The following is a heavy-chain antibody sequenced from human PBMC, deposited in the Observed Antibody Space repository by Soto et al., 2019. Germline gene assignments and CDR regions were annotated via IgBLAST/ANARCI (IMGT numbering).Heavy chain of an antibody. V-gene: IGHV3-33*01. J-gene: IGHJ3*02. CDR1: GFTFSSHV. CDR3: ARDVWYNWNDNRYEAFEM. Sequence: QVQLVESGGGVVQPGTSLRLSCAASGFTFSSHVMHWVRQAPGKGLQWVAVIWNDGRNKQYADSVKGRFTISRDNSKNSMYRQMNTLRAEDTAVYYWARDVWYNWNDNRYEAFEMWGPGTMVTVSS. CDR2: IWNDGRNK. D-gene: IGHD1-1*01.